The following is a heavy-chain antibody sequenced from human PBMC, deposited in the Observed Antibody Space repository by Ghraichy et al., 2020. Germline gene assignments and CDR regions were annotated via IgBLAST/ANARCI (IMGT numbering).Heavy chain of an antibody. CDR2: IFYGGNT. V-gene: IGHV4-39*01. D-gene: IGHD3-22*01. J-gene: IGHJ5*02. Sequence: SETLSLTCTVSGDSISNSAYYWAWIRQPPGQGLEWIGSIFYGGNTYYNPSLESRVTISVDTSKDQFFLKLSSVTVADTALDYCARHSPRYYDSSRPRSWFAPWGQGTLVTVSS. CDR1: GDSISNSAYY. CDR3: ARHSPRYYDSSRPRSWFAP.